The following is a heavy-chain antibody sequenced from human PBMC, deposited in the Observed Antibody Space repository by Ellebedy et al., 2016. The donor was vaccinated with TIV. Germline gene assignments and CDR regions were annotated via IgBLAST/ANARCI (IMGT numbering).Heavy chain of an antibody. CDR1: GFTFSRYS. V-gene: IGHV3-48*04. D-gene: IGHD1-26*01. J-gene: IGHJ4*02. CDR2: ISSRSDSI. Sequence: GESLKISCAASGFTFSRYSMNWVRQAPGKGLEWVSFISSRSDSIFYADSVKGRFTISRDNTKNTVYLQMNSLTAEDTAVYYCARGSGSYSGTDYWGQGTLVTVSS. CDR3: ARGSGSYSGTDY.